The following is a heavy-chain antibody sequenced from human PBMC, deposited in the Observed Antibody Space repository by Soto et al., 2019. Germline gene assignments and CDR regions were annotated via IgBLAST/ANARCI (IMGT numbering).Heavy chain of an antibody. D-gene: IGHD5-18*01. J-gene: IGHJ4*02. Sequence: PSETLSLTCTVSGGSISSGGYYWSWIRQHPGKGLEWIGYIYYSGSTYYNPSLKSRVTISVDTSKNQFSLKLSSVTAADTAVYYCASVDTAMPTEYYFDYWGQGTLVTVSS. CDR1: GGSISSGGYY. V-gene: IGHV4-31*02. CDR3: ASVDTAMPTEYYFDY. CDR2: IYYSGST.